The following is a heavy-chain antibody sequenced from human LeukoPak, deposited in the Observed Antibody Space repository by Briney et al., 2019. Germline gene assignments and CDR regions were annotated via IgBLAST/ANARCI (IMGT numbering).Heavy chain of an antibody. CDR1: GGSISSSNW. V-gene: IGHV4-4*02. J-gene: IGHJ4*02. Sequence: SGTLSLTCSVSGGSISSSNWWSWVRQTPGKGLEWIGEIYHLGNTNYNPSLKRRVTMSVDKSKNQFSLKLSSVTAADTAIYYCSRDRDYYDSSGYPFDLWGRGTLVTVSS. CDR3: SRDRDYYDSSGYPFDL. CDR2: IYHLGNT. D-gene: IGHD3-22*01.